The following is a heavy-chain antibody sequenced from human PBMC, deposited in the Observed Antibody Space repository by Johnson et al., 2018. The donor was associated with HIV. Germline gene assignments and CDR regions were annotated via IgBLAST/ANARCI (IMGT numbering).Heavy chain of an antibody. V-gene: IGHV3-30*18. CDR3: AKDRGATVRPGVAFDI. CDR1: GFTFSNAW. J-gene: IGHJ3*02. D-gene: IGHD4-17*01. Sequence: QVQLVESGGGLVSPGGSLTLSCAASGFTFSNAWMTWVRQAPGKGLEWVAIISYDGGNKYCADSVKGRFIISRDNARNTLYLQMNSLRTEDTALYYCAKDRGATVRPGVAFDIWGQGTMVTVSS. CDR2: ISYDGGNK.